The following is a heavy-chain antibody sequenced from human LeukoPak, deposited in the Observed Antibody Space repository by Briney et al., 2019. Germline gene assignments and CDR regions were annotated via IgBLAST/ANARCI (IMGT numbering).Heavy chain of an antibody. J-gene: IGHJ5*02. Sequence: SQNLSLTCAISGDSVSSNSVTWNWIRQSPSRGLEWLGRTYYRSTWYNDYAVSVRGRITDNPDTSKNQFSLHLNSVTPEDTAVYYCARRLTQYDCFDPWGQGILVTVSS. CDR2: TYYRSTWYN. CDR3: ARRLTQYDCFDP. CDR1: GDSVSSNSVT. V-gene: IGHV6-1*01. D-gene: IGHD2-2*01.